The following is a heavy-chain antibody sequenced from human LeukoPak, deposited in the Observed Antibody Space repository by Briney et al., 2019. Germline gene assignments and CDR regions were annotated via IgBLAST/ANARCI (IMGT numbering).Heavy chain of an antibody. Sequence: ASVKVSCKASGYTSTSYDINWVRQPTGQGLEWMGWMNPNSGNRGYAQKFQGRVTMTRNTSISTAYMELSSLRSEDTAVYYCARGPDYYDSSGYRDYWGQGTLVTVSS. V-gene: IGHV1-8*01. J-gene: IGHJ4*02. CDR2: MNPNSGNR. CDR3: ARGPDYYDSSGYRDY. CDR1: GYTSTSYD. D-gene: IGHD3-22*01.